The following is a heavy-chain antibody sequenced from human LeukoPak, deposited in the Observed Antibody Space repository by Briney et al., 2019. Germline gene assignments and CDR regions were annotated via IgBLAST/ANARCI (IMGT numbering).Heavy chain of an antibody. V-gene: IGHV1-2*06. D-gene: IGHD3-3*01. CDR3: ARDLGSYDFWSGYYNY. CDR1: GYTFTGYY. CDR2: INPNSGGT. J-gene: IGHJ4*02. Sequence: GASVKVSFKASGYTFTGYYMHWVRQAPGQGLEWMGRINPNSGGTNYAQKFQGRVTMTRDTSISTAYMELSRLRSDDTAVYYCARDLGSYDFWSGYYNYWGQGTLVTVSS.